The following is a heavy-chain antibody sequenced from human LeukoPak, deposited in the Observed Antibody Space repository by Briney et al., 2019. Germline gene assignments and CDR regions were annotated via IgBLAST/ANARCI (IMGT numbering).Heavy chain of an antibody. CDR3: ARDLSGVVVAATKVDY. CDR1: GYTFTSYA. Sequence: ASVKVSCKASGYTFTSYAMHWVRQAPGQRLEWMGWISAYNGNTNYAQKLQGRVTMTTDTSTSTAYMELRSLRSDDTAVYYCARDLSGVVVAATKVDYWGQGTLVTVSS. CDR2: ISAYNGNT. V-gene: IGHV1-18*01. D-gene: IGHD2-15*01. J-gene: IGHJ4*02.